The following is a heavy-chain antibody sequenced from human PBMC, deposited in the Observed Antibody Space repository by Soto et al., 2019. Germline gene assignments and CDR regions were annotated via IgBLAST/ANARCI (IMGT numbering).Heavy chain of an antibody. V-gene: IGHV3-53*04. CDR3: ARAAYDYETDYDYYMDV. CDR1: GFTVSSNY. D-gene: IGHD4-17*01. J-gene: IGHJ6*03. CDR2: IYSGGST. Sequence: EVQLVESGGGLVQPGGSLRLSCAASGFTVSSNYMSWVRQAPGKGLEWVSVIYSGGSTYYADSVKGRFTISRHNYKNTLYLQMNSLSAEDTAVYYCARAAYDYETDYDYYMDVWGKGTTVTVSS.